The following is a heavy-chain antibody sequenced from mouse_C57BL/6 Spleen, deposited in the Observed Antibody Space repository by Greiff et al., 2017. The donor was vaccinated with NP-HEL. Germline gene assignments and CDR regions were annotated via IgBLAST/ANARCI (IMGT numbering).Heavy chain of an antibody. CDR2: IYPRSGNT. V-gene: IGHV1-81*01. Sequence: QVQLQQSGAELARPGASVKLSCKASGYTFTSYGISWVKQRTGQGLEWIGEIYPRSGNTYYNEKFKGKATLTADKSSSTAYMELRSLTSEDSAVYFCARHYYGSSYDAWFAYWGQGTLVTVSA. J-gene: IGHJ3*01. D-gene: IGHD1-1*01. CDR3: ARHYYGSSYDAWFAY. CDR1: GYTFTSYG.